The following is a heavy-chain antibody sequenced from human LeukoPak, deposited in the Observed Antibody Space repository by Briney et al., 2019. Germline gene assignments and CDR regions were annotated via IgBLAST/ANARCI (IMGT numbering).Heavy chain of an antibody. CDR1: AGSISSYY. Sequence: SETLSLTCTGSAGSISSYYWSWIRQPPGKGLEWIGYIYYSGSTNYNPSLKSRVTISVDTSKNQFSLKLSSVTAADTAVYYCATREECSGGSCSWGYYGMDVWGQGTTVTVSS. CDR2: IYYSGST. CDR3: ATREECSGGSCSWGYYGMDV. V-gene: IGHV4-59*08. J-gene: IGHJ6*02. D-gene: IGHD2-15*01.